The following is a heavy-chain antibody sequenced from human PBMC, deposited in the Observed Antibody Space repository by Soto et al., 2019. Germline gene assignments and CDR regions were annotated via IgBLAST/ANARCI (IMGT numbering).Heavy chain of an antibody. Sequence: PSETLSVTCTAYDGACSGCYASSIREPPGKGLEWIGEINHSGSTNYNPSLRSRVSISLDMSKNQFSLKLSSVAAADPAVYRCARGRLFQSTCGTSHYTSHYWAKRNPVTVS. J-gene: IGHJ4*02. CDR1: DGACSGCY. CDR2: INHSGST. CDR3: ARGRLFQSTCGTSHYTSHY. D-gene: IGHD3-16*02. V-gene: IGHV4-34*01.